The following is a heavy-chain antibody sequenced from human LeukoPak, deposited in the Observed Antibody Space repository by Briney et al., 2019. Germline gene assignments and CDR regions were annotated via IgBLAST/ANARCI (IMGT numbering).Heavy chain of an antibody. Sequence: PGGSLRLSCAASGFTFSGSAAHWVRQASGKGLEWVGRIRSKANSYATVYAASVKGRFTISRDDSKNTAYLQMNSLKTEDTAVYYCTRPLGYCTSTSCLNWFHPWGQGTLVTVSS. CDR3: TRPLGYCTSTSCLNWFHP. CDR1: GFTFSGSA. J-gene: IGHJ5*02. V-gene: IGHV3-73*01. CDR2: IRSKANSYAT. D-gene: IGHD2-2*01.